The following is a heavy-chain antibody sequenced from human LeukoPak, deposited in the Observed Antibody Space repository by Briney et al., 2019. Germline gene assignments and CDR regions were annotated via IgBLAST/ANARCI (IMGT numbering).Heavy chain of an antibody. CDR2: INQDGSDK. J-gene: IGHJ3*01. V-gene: IGHV3-7*01. D-gene: IGHD5-18*01. CDR3: ARDGDGYPN. Sequence: GGSLRLSCVASRFTFSSYWMSWVRQAPGKGLAWVANINQDGSDKYYVDSVKGRFTISRDNAKNSLYLQMNSLRDEDTAVYYCARDGDGYPNWGQGTSVTVSS. CDR1: RFTFSSYW.